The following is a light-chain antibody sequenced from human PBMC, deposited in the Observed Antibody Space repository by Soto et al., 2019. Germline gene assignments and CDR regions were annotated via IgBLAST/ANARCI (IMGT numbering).Light chain of an antibody. J-gene: IGKJ1*01. V-gene: IGKV1-5*01. Sequence: DIQMTQSPSTLSASVGDRVTISCRASPSTTNRLAWYQQKPGKAPKVLIYDAPNLESGVPTRVSGSGSGTECILTISSLQPDDFATYWCHHYGGMWAFCQGTKLDIK. CDR3: HHYGGMWA. CDR2: DAP. CDR1: PSTTNR.